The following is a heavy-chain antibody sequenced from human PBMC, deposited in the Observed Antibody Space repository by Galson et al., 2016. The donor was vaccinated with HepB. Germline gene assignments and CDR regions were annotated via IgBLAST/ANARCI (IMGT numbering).Heavy chain of an antibody. J-gene: IGHJ4*02. Sequence: SVKVSCKASGYTFTNDDINWVRQASGQGLEWMGWVNPNSGNTDYAQKFQGRVTMTRNTSINTAYMELSSLRPEDTAVYFCARGPTYYFDSWGQGTLVTVSS. V-gene: IGHV1-8*01. CDR3: ARGPTYYFDS. CDR2: VNPNSGNT. CDR1: GYTFTNDD.